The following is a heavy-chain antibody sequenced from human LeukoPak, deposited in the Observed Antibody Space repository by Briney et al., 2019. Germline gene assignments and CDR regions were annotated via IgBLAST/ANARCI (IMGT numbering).Heavy chain of an antibody. CDR2: IGGSGGGI. CDR3: ARGVEPLAANTLAY. D-gene: IGHD1-14*01. J-gene: IGHJ4*02. CDR1: GFTFGSYA. V-gene: IGHV3-23*01. Sequence: PGGSLRLSCAASGFTFGSYAMSWVRQAPGEGLEWVSGIGGSGGGIYYADSVKGRVTISRDNSINTLYLQVNSLRVEDTAVYYCARGVEPLAANTLAYWGQGTLVTVSS.